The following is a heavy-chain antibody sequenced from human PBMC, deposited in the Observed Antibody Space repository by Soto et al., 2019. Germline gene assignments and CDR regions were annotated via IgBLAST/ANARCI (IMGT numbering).Heavy chain of an antibody. CDR1: GGFMSEYF. CDR2: IYYLGST. D-gene: IGHD3-10*01. Sequence: SETLSLTCSVSGGFMSEYFWSWIRQSPGKGLEWIGYIYYLGSTDYNPSLKSRVTISVDTSKRQFSLRLTSVTAADTAVYYCARDGYDGSGSPYPAYWGPGTQVTVSS. J-gene: IGHJ4*02. CDR3: ARDGYDGSGSPYPAY. V-gene: IGHV4-59*01.